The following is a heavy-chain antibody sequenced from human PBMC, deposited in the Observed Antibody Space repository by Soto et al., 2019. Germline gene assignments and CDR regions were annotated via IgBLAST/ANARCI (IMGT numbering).Heavy chain of an antibody. D-gene: IGHD6-19*01. Sequence: SETLSLTCAVYVGSFSGYYWSWIRQPPGKGLEWIGEINHSGSTNYNPSLKSRVTISVDTSKNQFSLKLSSVTAADTAVYYCARALSSGWFKPNWFDPWGQGTLVTVSS. J-gene: IGHJ5*02. CDR3: ARALSSGWFKPNWFDP. V-gene: IGHV4-34*01. CDR1: VGSFSGYY. CDR2: INHSGST.